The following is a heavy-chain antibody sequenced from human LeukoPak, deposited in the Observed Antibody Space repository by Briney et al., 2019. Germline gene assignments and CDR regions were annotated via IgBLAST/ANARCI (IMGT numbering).Heavy chain of an antibody. Sequence: GASVKVSCKASGYTFTSYGISWVRQAPGQGLEWMGWISAYNGNTNYAQKLQGRVTMTTDTSTSTAYMELRSLRSDDTAVYYCARASISGWFGDNAFDIWGQGTMVTVSS. J-gene: IGHJ3*02. CDR3: ARASISGWFGDNAFDI. CDR1: GYTFTSYG. D-gene: IGHD3-10*01. V-gene: IGHV1-18*01. CDR2: ISAYNGNT.